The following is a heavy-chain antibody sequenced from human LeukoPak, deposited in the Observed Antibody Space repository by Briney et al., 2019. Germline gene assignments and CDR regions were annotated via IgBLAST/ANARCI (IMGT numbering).Heavy chain of an antibody. J-gene: IGHJ4*02. V-gene: IGHV5-51*01. CDR1: GYSFTSYW. D-gene: IGHD5-18*01. CDR3: ARPLSDTAMVY. CDR2: IYPGDSDT. Sequence: GESLKISCKGSGYSFTSYWIGWVRQIPGKGLEWMGIIYPGDSDTRYSPSFHGQVTISADKSISTAYPQWSSLKASDTAMYYCARPLSDTAMVYWGQGTLVTVSS.